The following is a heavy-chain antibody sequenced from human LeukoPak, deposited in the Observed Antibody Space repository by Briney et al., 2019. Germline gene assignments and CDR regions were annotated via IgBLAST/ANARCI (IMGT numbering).Heavy chain of an antibody. Sequence: PSETLSLTCTVSGGSISSGGYYWSWIRQPPGKGLEWIGYIYHSGSTYYNPSLKSRVTISVDRSKNQFSLKLSSVTAADTAVYYCARDRGSTTGTTGFDYWGQGTLVTVSS. CDR2: IYHSGST. V-gene: IGHV4-30-2*01. J-gene: IGHJ4*02. CDR1: GGSISSGGYY. CDR3: ARDRGSTTGTTGFDY. D-gene: IGHD1-1*01.